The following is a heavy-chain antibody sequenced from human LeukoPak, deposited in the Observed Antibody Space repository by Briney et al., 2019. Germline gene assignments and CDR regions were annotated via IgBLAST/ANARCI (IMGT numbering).Heavy chain of an antibody. J-gene: IGHJ6*03. CDR1: GGSISSHY. CDR3: ARVGDDCRGDCYLYYYYYMDV. V-gene: IGHV4-59*11. Sequence: KPSETLSLTCTVSGGSISSHYWSWIRQPPGKGLEWIGYIYYSGSTNYNPSLKSRVTISVDTSKNQFSLKLSSVTAADTAVYYCARVGDDCRGDCYLYYYYYMDVWGKGTTVTVSS. D-gene: IGHD2-21*02. CDR2: IYYSGST.